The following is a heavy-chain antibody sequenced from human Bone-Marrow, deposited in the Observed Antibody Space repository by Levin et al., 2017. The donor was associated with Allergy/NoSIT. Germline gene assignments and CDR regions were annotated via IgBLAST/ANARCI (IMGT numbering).Heavy chain of an antibody. D-gene: IGHD4-17*01. CDR1: GFTFSSYS. V-gene: IGHV3-21*01. CDR2: ISSSSSYI. CDR3: ARGQFFHDYGDYGGPN. Sequence: GGSLRLSCAASGFTFSSYSMNWVRQAPGKGLEWVSSISSSSSYIYYADSVKGRFTISRDNAKNSLYLQMNSLRAEDTAVYYCARGQFFHDYGDYGGPNWGQGTLVTVSS. J-gene: IGHJ4*02.